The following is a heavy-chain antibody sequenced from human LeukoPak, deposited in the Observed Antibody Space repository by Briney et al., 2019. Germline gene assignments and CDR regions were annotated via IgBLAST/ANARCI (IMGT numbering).Heavy chain of an antibody. D-gene: IGHD4-17*01. J-gene: IGHJ4*02. V-gene: IGHV4-34*01. CDR3: ARGRSATTVTPPYYFDY. Sequence: PSETLSLTCAVYGGSFSGYYWSWIRQPPGKGLEWIGEINHSGSTNYNPSLKRRVTISVDTSKNQFSLKLSSVTAADTAVYYCARGRSATTVTPPYYFDYWGQGTLVTVSS. CDR1: GGSFSGYY. CDR2: INHSGST.